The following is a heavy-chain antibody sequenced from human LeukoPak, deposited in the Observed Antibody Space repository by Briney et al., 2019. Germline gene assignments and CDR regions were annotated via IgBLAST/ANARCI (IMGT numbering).Heavy chain of an antibody. CDR3: AREYYDFWSGLRGSFDY. J-gene: IGHJ4*02. Sequence: SETLSLTCTVSGGSISSYYWSWIRQPPGKGLEWIGYIPYSGSTNYNPSLKSRVTISVDTSKNQFSLKLNSVTAADTAVYYCAREYYDFWSGLRGSFDYWGQGTLVTVSS. D-gene: IGHD3-3*01. CDR1: GGSISSYY. CDR2: IPYSGST. V-gene: IGHV4-59*01.